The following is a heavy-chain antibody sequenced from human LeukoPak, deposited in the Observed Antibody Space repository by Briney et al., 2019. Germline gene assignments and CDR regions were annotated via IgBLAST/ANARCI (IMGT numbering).Heavy chain of an antibody. CDR3: AKDGRRDGYNDAFDI. V-gene: IGHV3-30*18. D-gene: IGHD5-24*01. Sequence: GSLRLSCAASGFTFSSYGMHWVRPAPGKGLEWVAVISYDGSNKYCADSVKGRFTISRDNSKNTLYLQMNSLRAEDTAVYYCAKDGRRDGYNDAFDIWGQGTMVTVSS. J-gene: IGHJ3*02. CDR2: ISYDGSNK. CDR1: GFTFSSYG.